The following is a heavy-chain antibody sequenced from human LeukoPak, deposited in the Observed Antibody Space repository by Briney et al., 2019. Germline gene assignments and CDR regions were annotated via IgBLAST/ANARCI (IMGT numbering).Heavy chain of an antibody. D-gene: IGHD2-2*02. CDR2: INHSGST. V-gene: IGHV4-34*01. Sequence: SETLSLTCAVYGGSFSGYYWSWIRRPPGKGLEWIGEINHSGSTNYNPSLKSRVTISVDTSKNQFSLKLSSVTAADTAVYYCARGHILDYWGQGTLVTVSS. CDR1: GGSFSGYY. J-gene: IGHJ4*02. CDR3: ARGHILDY.